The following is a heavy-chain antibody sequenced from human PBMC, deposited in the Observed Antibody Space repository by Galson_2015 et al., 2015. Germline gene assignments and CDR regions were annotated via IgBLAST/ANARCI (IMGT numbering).Heavy chain of an antibody. Sequence: SLRLSCAASGFTFNHYGMHWVRQAPGQGLEWVSRISGDGGSTYYADSVKGRFTLSRDNSKDILYLQMHSLRTEDTALYYCAKGRGIKIFGGMDAWGQGTPVTVSS. CDR3: AKGRGIKIFGGMDA. CDR1: GFTFNHYG. D-gene: IGHD3-3*01. V-gene: IGHV3-43*02. J-gene: IGHJ6*02. CDR2: ISGDGGST.